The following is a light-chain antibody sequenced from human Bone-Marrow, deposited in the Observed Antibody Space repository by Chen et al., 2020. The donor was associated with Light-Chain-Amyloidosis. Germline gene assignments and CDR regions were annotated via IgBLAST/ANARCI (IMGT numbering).Light chain of an antibody. V-gene: IGLV2-14*01. CDR1: SSDIGNYKY. CDR3: SSYTTSSTWV. J-gene: IGLJ3*02. CDR2: EVS. Sequence: QSALTQPASVSGSPGQSITISCTGTSSDIGNYKYVSWYQQHPGKAPKLMIYEVSNRPSGVSNRVSGSKSGNTASLTISGLQAEDEADYYCSSYTTSSTWVFGGGTKLTV.